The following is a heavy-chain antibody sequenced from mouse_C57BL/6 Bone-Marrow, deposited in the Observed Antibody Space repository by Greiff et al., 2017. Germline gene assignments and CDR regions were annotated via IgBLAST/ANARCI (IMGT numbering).Heavy chain of an antibody. Sequence: VQLQQSGPELVKPGASVKISCKASGYSFTSYYIHWVKQRPGQGLEWIGWIYPGSGNTKYNEKFKGKATLTADTSSSTAYMQLSSLTSEDSAVYYCARGHYGSSYEFAYWGQGTLVTVSA. J-gene: IGHJ3*01. V-gene: IGHV1-66*01. CDR1: GYSFTSYY. CDR2: IYPGSGNT. CDR3: ARGHYGSSYEFAY. D-gene: IGHD1-1*01.